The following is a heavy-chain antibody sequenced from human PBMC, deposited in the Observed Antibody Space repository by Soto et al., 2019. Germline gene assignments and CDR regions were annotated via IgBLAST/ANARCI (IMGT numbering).Heavy chain of an antibody. Sequence: EVQLLESGGGLVQPGGSLRLSCAASGFTFNDYAMTWVRQPPGKGLEWVSVISGSGGSTHYAESVQGRFSISRDNSKNTVYLQMDSLGVEDTALYYCAKVIVVIAAAGDYFDSWGQGTLVPVSS. V-gene: IGHV3-23*01. CDR1: GFTFNDYA. CDR3: AKVIVVIAAAGDYFDS. D-gene: IGHD2-15*01. J-gene: IGHJ4*02. CDR2: ISGSGGST.